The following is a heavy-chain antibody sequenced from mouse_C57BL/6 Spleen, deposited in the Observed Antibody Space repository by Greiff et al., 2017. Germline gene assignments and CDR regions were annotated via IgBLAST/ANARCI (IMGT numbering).Heavy chain of an antibody. J-gene: IGHJ3*01. CDR3: ARSGHSNSFAY. Sequence: QVQLQQPGAELVRPGTSVKLSCKASGYTFTSYWMHWVKQRPGQGLEWIGVIDPSDSYTSYNQKFKGKATLTVDTSSSTAYMQLSSLTSEDSAVYYCARSGHSNSFAYWGQGTLVTVSA. CDR2: IDPSDSYT. CDR1: GYTFTSYW. D-gene: IGHD2-5*01. V-gene: IGHV1-59*01.